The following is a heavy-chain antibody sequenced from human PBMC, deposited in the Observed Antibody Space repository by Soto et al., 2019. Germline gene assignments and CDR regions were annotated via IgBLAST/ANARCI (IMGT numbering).Heavy chain of an antibody. D-gene: IGHD5-18*01. V-gene: IGHV3-33*01. CDR2: IWYDGSNK. CDR3: ARDKQRGYSYGYSDY. J-gene: IGHJ4*02. CDR1: GFTFSSYG. Sequence: QVQLVESGGGVVQPGRSLRLSCAASGFTFSSYGMHWVRQAPGKGLEWVAVIWYDGSNKYYADSMKGRFTISRDNSKNTLYLQMNSLRAEDTAVYYCARDKQRGYSYGYSDYWGQGTLVTVSS.